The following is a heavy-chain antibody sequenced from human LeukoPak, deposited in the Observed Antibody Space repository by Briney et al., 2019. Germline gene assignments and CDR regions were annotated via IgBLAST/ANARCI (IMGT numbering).Heavy chain of an antibody. J-gene: IGHJ3*01. CDR2: VYYSGST. V-gene: IGHV4-61*01. D-gene: IGHD3-22*01. CDR1: GGSVRSDSYY. CDR3: VREAATDYYDSSGYYRQTEVFDA. Sequence: PSETLSLTCTVSGGSVRSDSYYWSWIRQPPGKGLEWIGYVYYSGSTNYNPSLKSRVTISVDTSKNQFSLKLRSVTAADTAVYYCVREAATDYYDSSGYYRQTEVFDAWGHGTMVTVSS.